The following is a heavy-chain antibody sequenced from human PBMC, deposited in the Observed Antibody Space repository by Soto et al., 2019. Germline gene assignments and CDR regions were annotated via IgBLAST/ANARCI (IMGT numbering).Heavy chain of an antibody. CDR3: ARQPAHCSSTSCYRHYYYGMDV. CDR2: IYPGDSDT. Sequence: GESPKISCKGSGYSFTSYWIGWVRQMPGKGLEWMGIIYPGDSDTRYSPSFQGQVTISADKSISTAYLQWSSLKASDTAMYYCARQPAHCSSTSCYRHYYYGMDVWGQGTTVTVSS. J-gene: IGHJ6*02. V-gene: IGHV5-51*01. CDR1: GYSFTSYW. D-gene: IGHD2-2*01.